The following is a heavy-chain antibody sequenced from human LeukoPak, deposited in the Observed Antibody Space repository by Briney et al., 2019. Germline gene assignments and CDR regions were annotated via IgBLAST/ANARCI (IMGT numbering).Heavy chain of an antibody. CDR2: INPNSGGT. V-gene: IGHV1-2*06. D-gene: IGHD3-22*01. CDR3: ARVVHYDSSGYYYFLDY. CDR1: GYTFTSYS. Sequence: ASVKVSCKASGYTFTSYSITWVRQAPGQGLEWMGRINPNSGGTNYAQKFQGRVTMTRNTSISTAYMELSRLRSDDTAVYYCARVVHYDSSGYYYFLDYWGQGTLVTVSS. J-gene: IGHJ4*02.